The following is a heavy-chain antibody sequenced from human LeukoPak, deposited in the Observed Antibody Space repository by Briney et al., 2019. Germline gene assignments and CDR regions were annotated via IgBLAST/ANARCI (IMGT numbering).Heavy chain of an antibody. CDR1: GGSISSSNW. CDR3: ARDSKQWLNYYYYGMDV. V-gene: IGHV4-4*02. Sequence: PSETLSLTCAVSGGSISSSNWWSWVRQPPGKGLEWIGEIYHSGSTNYNPSLKSRVTISVDKSKNLFSLKLSSVTAADTAVYYCARDSKQWLNYYYYGMDVWGKGTTVTVSS. J-gene: IGHJ6*04. D-gene: IGHD6-19*01. CDR2: IYHSGST.